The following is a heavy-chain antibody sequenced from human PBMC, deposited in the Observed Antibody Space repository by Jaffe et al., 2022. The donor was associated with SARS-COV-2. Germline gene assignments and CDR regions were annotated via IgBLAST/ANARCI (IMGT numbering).Heavy chain of an antibody. D-gene: IGHD3-22*01. V-gene: IGHV3-49*04. Sequence: EVQLVESGGGLVQPGRSLRLSCTASGFTFGDYAMSWVRQAPGKGLEWVGFIRSKAYGGTTEYAASVKGRFTISRDDSKSIAYLQMNSLKTEDTAVYYCTRMGPYYYDSSGYSDPYYYYGMDVWGQGTTVTVSS. CDR3: TRMGPYYYDSSGYSDPYYYYGMDV. J-gene: IGHJ6*02. CDR2: IRSKAYGGTT. CDR1: GFTFGDYA.